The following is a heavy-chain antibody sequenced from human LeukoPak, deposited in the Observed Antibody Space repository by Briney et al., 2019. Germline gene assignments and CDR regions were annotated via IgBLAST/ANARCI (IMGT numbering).Heavy chain of an antibody. CDR2: ISWNSGSI. CDR3: AKDISSSGRYYFDY. J-gene: IGHJ4*02. V-gene: IGHV3-9*01. D-gene: IGHD3-22*01. CDR1: GFIFDDYA. Sequence: GGSLRLSCAASGFIFDDYAMHWVRQAPGKGLEWVSGISWNSGSIGYADSVKGRFTISRDNAKNSLYPQMNSLRAEDTALYYCAKDISSSGRYYFDYWGQGTLVTVSS.